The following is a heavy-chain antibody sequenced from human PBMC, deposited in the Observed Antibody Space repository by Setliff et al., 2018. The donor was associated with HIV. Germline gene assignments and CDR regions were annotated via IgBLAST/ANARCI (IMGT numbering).Heavy chain of an antibody. V-gene: IGHV3-23*01. CDR1: GFSFRSYA. CDR2: ISGSGDIT. Sequence: LRLSCAASGFSFRSYAVSWVRQAPGKGLEWVSVISGSGDITYYRESVRGRFTVSRDNSNNTVYLQMNSLRAEDTAMYYCAKTQTVITVYGPFDSWGQGTPVTVSS. CDR3: AKTQTVITVYGPFDS. D-gene: IGHD4-4*01. J-gene: IGHJ4*02.